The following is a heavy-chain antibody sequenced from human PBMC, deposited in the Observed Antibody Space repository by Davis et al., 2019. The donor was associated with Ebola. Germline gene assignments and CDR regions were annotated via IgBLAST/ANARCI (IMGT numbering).Heavy chain of an antibody. V-gene: IGHV4-59*08. D-gene: IGHD6-6*01. CDR1: GFSISSAYY. CDR3: ARHPGVGSASGRLDS. CDR2: ILYGAGA. J-gene: IGHJ4*02. Sequence: SETLSLTCSVSGFSISSAYYWSWIRQSPGKGLEWIGYILYGAGAKYNPSLESRLTISGDTSKNQLSLKLTSVTAADTAIYYCARHPGVGSASGRLDSWGQGTLVVVSS.